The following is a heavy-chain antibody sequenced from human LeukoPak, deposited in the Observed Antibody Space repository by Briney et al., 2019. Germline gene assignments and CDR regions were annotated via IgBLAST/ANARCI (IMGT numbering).Heavy chain of an antibody. V-gene: IGHV1-2*04. CDR1: GYTFTGYY. D-gene: IGHD5-18*01. CDR3: ARAYSYGLLDAFDT. J-gene: IGHJ3*02. CDR2: INPNSGGT. Sequence: ASVKVSCKASGYTFTGYYMHWVRQAPGQGLEWMGWINPNSGGTNYAQKFQGWVTMTRDTSISTAYMELSRLRSDDTAVYYCARAYSYGLLDAFDTWGQGTMVTVSS.